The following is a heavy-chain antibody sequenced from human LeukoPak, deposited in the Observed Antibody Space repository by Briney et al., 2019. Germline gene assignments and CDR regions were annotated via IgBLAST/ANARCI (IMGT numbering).Heavy chain of an antibody. V-gene: IGHV3-23*01. CDR3: AKGLNYDFWSGHHNFDY. CDR1: GFTFSDYY. D-gene: IGHD3-3*01. Sequence: PGGSLRLSCAASGFTFSDYYMSWVRQAPGKGLEWVSAISGSGGSTYYADSVKGRFTISRDNSKNTLYLQMNSLRAEDTAVYYCAKGLNYDFWSGHHNFDYWGQGTLVTVSS. J-gene: IGHJ4*02. CDR2: ISGSGGST.